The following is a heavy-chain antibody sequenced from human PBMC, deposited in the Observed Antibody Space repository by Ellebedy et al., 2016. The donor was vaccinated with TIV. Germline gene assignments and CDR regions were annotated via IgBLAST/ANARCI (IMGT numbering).Heavy chain of an antibody. CDR2: ISAYNGNT. CDR3: ARVWDWNDENYFDY. CDR1: GYTFTSYG. D-gene: IGHD1-1*01. V-gene: IGHV1-18*01. Sequence: AASVKVSCKASGYTFTSYGISWVRQAPGQGLEWMGWISAYNGNTNYAQKLQGGVTKTTDTSTSTAYMELRSLRTDDTAVYYCARVWDWNDENYFDYWGQGTLVTVSS. J-gene: IGHJ4*02.